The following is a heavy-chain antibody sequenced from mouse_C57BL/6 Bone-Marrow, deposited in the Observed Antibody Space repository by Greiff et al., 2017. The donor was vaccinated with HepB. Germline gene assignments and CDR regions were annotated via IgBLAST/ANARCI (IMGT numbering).Heavy chain of an antibody. V-gene: IGHV1-64*01. CDR3: AREDYGSSYYFDY. D-gene: IGHD1-1*01. Sequence: QVQLQQSGAELARPGASVKMSCKASGYTFTSYTMHWVKQRPGQGLEWIGMIHPNSGSTNYNEKFKSKATLTVDKSSSTAYMQLSSLTSEDSAVYYCAREDYGSSYYFDYWGQGTTLTVSS. J-gene: IGHJ2*01. CDR2: IHPNSGST. CDR1: GYTFTSYT.